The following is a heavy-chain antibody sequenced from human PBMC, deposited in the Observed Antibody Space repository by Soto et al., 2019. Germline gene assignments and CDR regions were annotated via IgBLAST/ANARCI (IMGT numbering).Heavy chain of an antibody. Sequence: SVKVSCKASGGTFSSYAISWVRQAPGQGLEWMGGIIPIFGTANCAQKFQGRATITADESTSTAYMELSSLRSEDTAVYYCARAGYYYGSGPMRFDPWGQGTLVTVSS. CDR1: GGTFSSYA. J-gene: IGHJ5*02. D-gene: IGHD3-10*01. CDR3: ARAGYYYGSGPMRFDP. CDR2: IIPIFGTA. V-gene: IGHV1-69*13.